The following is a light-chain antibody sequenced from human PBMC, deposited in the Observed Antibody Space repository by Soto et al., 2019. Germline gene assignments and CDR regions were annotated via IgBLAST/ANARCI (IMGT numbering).Light chain of an antibody. Sequence: VLAQSPVTLSLSPGERGTLSCRASQSFRGLLAWYQRKPDRAPRRLIYDAYNRATRIPPRFSGSGSGTDFTLTISSLEPEDSAVYYCQQRHMWPITFGQGTRLEIK. CDR2: DAY. CDR3: QQRHMWPIT. J-gene: IGKJ5*01. V-gene: IGKV3-11*01. CDR1: QSFRGL.